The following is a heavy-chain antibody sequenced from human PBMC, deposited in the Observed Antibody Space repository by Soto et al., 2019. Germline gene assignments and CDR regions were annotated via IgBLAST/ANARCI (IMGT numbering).Heavy chain of an antibody. Sequence: ASVKVSCKASGGSFKNYAITWVRQAPGQGLEWVGWINPNSGGTNYAQKFQGRVTMTRDTSISTAYMELSRLRSDDTAVYYCARLRYCSSTSCPPLNGMDVWGQGTTVTVSS. V-gene: IGHV1-2*02. CDR3: ARLRYCSSTSCPPLNGMDV. CDR2: INPNSGGT. CDR1: GGSFKNYA. J-gene: IGHJ6*02. D-gene: IGHD2-2*01.